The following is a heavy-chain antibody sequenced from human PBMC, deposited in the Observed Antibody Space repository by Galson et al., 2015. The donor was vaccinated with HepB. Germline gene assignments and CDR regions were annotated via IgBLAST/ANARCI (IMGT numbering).Heavy chain of an antibody. D-gene: IGHD6-19*01. CDR1: GFTFDDYG. J-gene: IGHJ4*02. Sequence: SLRLSCAASGFTFDDYGMSWVRQAPGKGLEWVSGINWNGGSTGYADSVKGRFTISRDNAKNSLYLQMNSLRAEDTALYYCARDGGSGWYGSYWGQGTLVTVSS. CDR3: ARDGGSGWYGSY. V-gene: IGHV3-20*04. CDR2: INWNGGST.